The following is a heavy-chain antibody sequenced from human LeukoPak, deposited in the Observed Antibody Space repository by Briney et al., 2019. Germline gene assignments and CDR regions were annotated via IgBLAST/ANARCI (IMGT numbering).Heavy chain of an antibody. D-gene: IGHD1-14*01. J-gene: IGHJ4*02. Sequence: ASVKVSCKASGYTFTSYYITWVRQAPGQGLEWVGWISAYNGGTNYAQKFQGRVTMTIDTSTTTAYLDLGSLTSDDTAMYYCAKGGTMVSTIDYWGQGTLATVSS. CDR3: AKGGTMVSTIDY. V-gene: IGHV1-18*01. CDR2: ISAYNGGT. CDR1: GYTFTSYY.